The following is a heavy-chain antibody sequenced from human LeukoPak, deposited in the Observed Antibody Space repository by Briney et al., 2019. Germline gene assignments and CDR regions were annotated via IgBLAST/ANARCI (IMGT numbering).Heavy chain of an antibody. D-gene: IGHD2-15*01. V-gene: IGHV3-23*01. CDR2: ISGSGGST. J-gene: IGHJ4*02. Sequence: GGSLRLSCGASGFTFSSYAMSWVRQAPGKGLEWVSVISGSGGSTNYADSVKGRFTISRDNSKNTLYLQMHSLRAKDTAIYYCARGGGYCSGGSCLGYWGQGTLVTVSS. CDR3: ARGGGYCSGGSCLGY. CDR1: GFTFSSYA.